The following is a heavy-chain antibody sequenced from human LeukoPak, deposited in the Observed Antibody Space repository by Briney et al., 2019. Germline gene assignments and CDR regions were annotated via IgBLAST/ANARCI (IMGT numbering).Heavy chain of an antibody. D-gene: IGHD2-15*01. Sequence: ASVKVSCKASGYTFTSYGISWVRQAPGQGLEWMGWISAYNGNTNYAQKLQGRVTMTTDTSTSTAYMELRSLRSDDTAVYYCARVTGTPKDPDSPYYYGMDVWGQGTTVTVSS. V-gene: IGHV1-18*01. CDR3: ARVTGTPKDPDSPYYYGMDV. CDR1: GYTFTSYG. J-gene: IGHJ6*02. CDR2: ISAYNGNT.